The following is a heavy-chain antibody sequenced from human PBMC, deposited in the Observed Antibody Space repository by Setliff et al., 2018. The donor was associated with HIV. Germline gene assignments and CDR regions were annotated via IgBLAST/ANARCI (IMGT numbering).Heavy chain of an antibody. V-gene: IGHV1-69*05. J-gene: IGHJ6*02. Sequence: SVKVSCKASGDTFNNCAVTWVRQAPGQGLEWMGGSIPLFGTTNYAQKFQGRVTLTTDELMKTAYMELSSLRSEDTAVYYCAVDTAMVRGMDVWGQGTTVTVSS. D-gene: IGHD5-18*01. CDR2: SIPLFGTT. CDR3: AVDTAMVRGMDV. CDR1: GDTFNNCA.